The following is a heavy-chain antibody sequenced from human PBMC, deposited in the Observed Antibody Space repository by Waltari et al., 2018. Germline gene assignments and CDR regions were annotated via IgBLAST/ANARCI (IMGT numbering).Heavy chain of an antibody. D-gene: IGHD6-19*01. CDR2: STRQATT. CDR1: GFSIGTSA. J-gene: IGHJ4*02. Sequence: LESGGGLAQPGGSLRLSCAASGFSIGTSAMSWVRQAPGKGLEGVSSSTRQATTYYAGSVRGRFVISRDDSDNKVHLQMNGLNADDTATYYCAKDHPSDGWPAFDSWGQGTQVIVSS. CDR3: AKDHPSDGWPAFDS. V-gene: IGHV3-23*01.